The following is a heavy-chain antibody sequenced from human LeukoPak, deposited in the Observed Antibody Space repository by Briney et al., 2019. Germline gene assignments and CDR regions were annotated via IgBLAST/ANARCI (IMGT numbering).Heavy chain of an antibody. D-gene: IGHD6-19*01. CDR3: ARINSSGWYYFDY. Sequence: SQTLSLTCAVSGGSISSGGYSWSWIRQPPGKGLEWIGYIYHSGSTYYNPSLKSRVTISVDTSKNQFSLKLSSVTAADTAVYYCARINSSGWYYFDYWGQGTLVTVSS. CDR2: IYHSGST. CDR1: GGSISSGGYS. V-gene: IGHV4-30-2*01. J-gene: IGHJ4*02.